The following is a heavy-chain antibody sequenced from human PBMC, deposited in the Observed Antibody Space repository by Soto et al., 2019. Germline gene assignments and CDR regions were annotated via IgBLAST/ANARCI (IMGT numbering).Heavy chain of an antibody. CDR3: AKDLNRDRYCTNGVCSYASDY. CDR1: GFTFSSYA. V-gene: IGHV3-23*01. D-gene: IGHD2-8*01. Sequence: GGSLRLSCAASGFTFSSYAMSWVRQAPGKGLEWVSAISGSGGSTYYADSVKGRFTISRDNSKNTLYLQMNSLRAEDTAVYYCAKDLNRDRYCTNGVCSYASDYWGQGTLVTVSS. CDR2: ISGSGGST. J-gene: IGHJ4*02.